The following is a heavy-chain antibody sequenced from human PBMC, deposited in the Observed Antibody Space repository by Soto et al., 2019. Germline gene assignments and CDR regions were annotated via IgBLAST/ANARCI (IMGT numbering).Heavy chain of an antibody. CDR1: GGSISSYY. CDR2: ISYSGST. Sequence: SETLSLTCTVSGGSISSYYWSWIRQPPGKGLEWIGCISYSGSTNYNPSLKSRVTISVDTSKNQFSLKLSSVTAADTAVYYCARGTAAADYFFDYWGQGILVTVSS. V-gene: IGHV4-59*01. CDR3: ARGTAAADYFFDY. D-gene: IGHD6-13*01. J-gene: IGHJ4*02.